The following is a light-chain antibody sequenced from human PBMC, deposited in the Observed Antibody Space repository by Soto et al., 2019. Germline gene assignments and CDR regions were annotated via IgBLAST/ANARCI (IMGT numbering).Light chain of an antibody. CDR3: SSFTRSTPTYV. V-gene: IGLV2-14*01. CDR2: DVS. CDR1: SSDVGGYNY. Sequence: QSALTQPPSVSGSPGQSITIPCTGSSSDVGGYNYVSWHQQHPGKAPKLMISDVSHRPSGVSSRFSGSKSGNTAFLIISGLQADDEADYYCSSFTRSTPTYVFGTGTKLTVL. J-gene: IGLJ1*01.